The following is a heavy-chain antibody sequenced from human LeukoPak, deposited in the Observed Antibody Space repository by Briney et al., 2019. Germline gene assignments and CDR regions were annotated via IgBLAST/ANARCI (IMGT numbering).Heavy chain of an antibody. J-gene: IGHJ4*02. V-gene: IGHV3-23*01. CDR1: GFTFSTYA. CDR3: AKDLLTFSSGWYFSPDY. CDR2: ISGSGGST. D-gene: IGHD6-19*01. Sequence: PGGSLRLSCAASGFTFSTYAMSWVRQGPGKGLEWVSAISGSGGSTYYADSVKGRFTISRDNSKNTLYLQMNSLRAEDTAVYYCAKDLLTFSSGWYFSPDYWGQGTLVTVSS.